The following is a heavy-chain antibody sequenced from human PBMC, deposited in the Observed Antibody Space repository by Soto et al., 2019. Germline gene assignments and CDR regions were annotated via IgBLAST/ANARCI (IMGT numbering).Heavy chain of an antibody. J-gene: IGHJ4*02. D-gene: IGHD3-10*01. Sequence: SETLSLTCTVSGGSISSYYWSWIRQPPGKGLEWIGYIYYSGSTNYNPSLKSRVTISVDTSKNQFSLKLSSVTAADTAVYYCARERLWFGELFFDYWGQGTLVTVSS. CDR3: ARERLWFGELFFDY. CDR1: GGSISSYY. CDR2: IYYSGST. V-gene: IGHV4-59*01.